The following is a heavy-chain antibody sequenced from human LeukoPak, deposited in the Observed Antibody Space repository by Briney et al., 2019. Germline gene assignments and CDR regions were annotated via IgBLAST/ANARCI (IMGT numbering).Heavy chain of an antibody. D-gene: IGHD3-22*01. Sequence: GGSLRLSCAASGFTFSSYSMNWVRQAPGKGLEWVSSISSSSSYIYYADSVKGRFTISRDNAKNSLYLQMNSLRAEDTAVYYCARGLYYDSSGYEPLEYWGQGTLVTVSS. V-gene: IGHV3-21*01. CDR2: ISSSSSYI. CDR1: GFTFSSYS. CDR3: ARGLYYDSSGYEPLEY. J-gene: IGHJ4*02.